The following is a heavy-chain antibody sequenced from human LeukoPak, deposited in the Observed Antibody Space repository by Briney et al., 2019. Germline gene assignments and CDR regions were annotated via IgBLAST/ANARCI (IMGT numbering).Heavy chain of an antibody. CDR1: GFTFSSYA. D-gene: IGHD4-17*01. CDR2: ISYDGSNE. J-gene: IGHJ5*02. Sequence: PGRSLRLSCAASGFTFSSYAMHWVRQAPGKGLEWVAVISYDGSNEYYADSGKGRFTISRDNSKTTLYLQMNSLRAEDTAVYYCAKYRLFGDYDNWFDPWGQGTLVTVSS. CDR3: AKYRLFGDYDNWFDP. V-gene: IGHV3-30-3*02.